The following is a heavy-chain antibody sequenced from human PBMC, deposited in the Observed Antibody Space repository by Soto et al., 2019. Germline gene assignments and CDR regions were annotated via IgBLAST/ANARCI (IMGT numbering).Heavy chain of an antibody. V-gene: IGHV5-51*03. J-gene: IGHJ3*01. CDR1: GYSFTSYW. CDR3: ARLTSCATSTCGSGGAFDV. D-gene: IGHD3-10*01. CDR2: IHPADSDT. Sequence: EVQLVQSGAEVKTAGESLKISCNGSGYSFTSYWIGWVRQMPGKGLECMGIIHPADSDTRYSPSFKGQVTISADKSIRTDYLQWSSLKASDTALYFCARLTSCATSTCGSGGAFDVWGQGTIVTAAS.